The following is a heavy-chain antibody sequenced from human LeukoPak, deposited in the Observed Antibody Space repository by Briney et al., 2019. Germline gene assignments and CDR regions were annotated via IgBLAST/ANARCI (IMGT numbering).Heavy chain of an antibody. D-gene: IGHD7-27*01. V-gene: IGHV3-53*01. Sequence: TGESLRLSCAASGFTVSSNYMNWVRQTPGKGLEWVSVISSSESTYYVDSVKGRFTISRDNSKNTLYLQMNSLRAEDTAVYYCAREVTAGDLAGAFDIWGQGTMVTVSS. J-gene: IGHJ3*02. CDR1: GFTVSSNY. CDR3: AREVTAGDLAGAFDI. CDR2: ISSSEST.